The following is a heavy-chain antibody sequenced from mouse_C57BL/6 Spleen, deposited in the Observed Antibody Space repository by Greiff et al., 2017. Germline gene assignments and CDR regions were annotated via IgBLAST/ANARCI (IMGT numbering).Heavy chain of an antibody. D-gene: IGHD2-14*01. Sequence: VQLQQPGAELVMPAASVKLSCKASGYTFTSYWMHWVKQRPGQGLEWIGEIDPSDSYTNYNQKFKGKSTLTVDKSSSTAYMRLSSLTSEDSAVYYCARGYPLDYWGQGTTLTVSS. CDR1: GYTFTSYW. CDR3: ARGYPLDY. CDR2: IDPSDSYT. J-gene: IGHJ2*01. V-gene: IGHV1-69*01.